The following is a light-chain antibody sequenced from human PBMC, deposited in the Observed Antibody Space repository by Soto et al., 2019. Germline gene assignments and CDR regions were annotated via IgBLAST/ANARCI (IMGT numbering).Light chain of an antibody. CDR3: AAWDDSLNGHV. CDR2: TTN. V-gene: IGLV1-44*01. CDR1: SSNIGTSS. J-gene: IGLJ1*01. Sequence: QSALTQPHSASGTPGQRVTISCSGSSSNIGTSSVHWFQQLPGTAPTLLISTTNQRPSGVPERFSGSKSGTSASLAISGLHSEDEADYYGAAWDDSLNGHVFGSGTKVTV.